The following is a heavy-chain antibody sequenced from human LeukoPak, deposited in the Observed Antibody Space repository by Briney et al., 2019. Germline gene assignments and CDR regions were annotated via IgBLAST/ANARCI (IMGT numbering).Heavy chain of an antibody. V-gene: IGHV4-4*09. J-gene: IGHJ6*03. D-gene: IGHD3-10*01. Sequence: SETLSLTCTVSGGSISSYYWSWIRQPPGKGLEWIGYIYTSGSTNYNPSLKSRVTISVDTSKNQFSLKLSSVTAADTAVYYRARGGRSITMVRGVYYYYYYMDVWGKGTTVTVSS. CDR1: GGSISSYY. CDR2: IYTSGST. CDR3: ARGGRSITMVRGVYYYYYYMDV.